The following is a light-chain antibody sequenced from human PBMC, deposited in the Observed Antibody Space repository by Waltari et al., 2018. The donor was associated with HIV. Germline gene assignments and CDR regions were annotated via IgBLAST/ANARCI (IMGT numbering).Light chain of an antibody. CDR3: QTWDTGSWV. V-gene: IGLV4-69*01. CDR2: VNTDGSH. J-gene: IGLJ3*02. CDR1: SGHSSYG. Sequence: QVVLTQSPSASASLGASVKVTCTLSSGHSSYGIAWHRQHHETGPRYLMKVNTDGSHTKGDGISDRFSGSSSGADRYLTISSLQSEDEADYYCQTWDTGSWVFGGGTKLTVL.